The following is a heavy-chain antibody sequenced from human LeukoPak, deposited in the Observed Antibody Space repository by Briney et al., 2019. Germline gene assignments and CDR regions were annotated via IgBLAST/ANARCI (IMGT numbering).Heavy chain of an antibody. CDR2: IYSGEST. CDR3: ARVGDHYHWYFDL. Sequence: GGSLTLSCAASGFTVSTKYMSWVRQAPGKGLEWVSIIYSGESTYYAESVKGRFIVSRDNSKSTLYLQMNSLRVDDTAVYSCARVGDHYHWYFDLWGRGTLVTISS. V-gene: IGHV3-53*01. CDR1: GFTVSTKY. D-gene: IGHD3-10*01. J-gene: IGHJ2*01.